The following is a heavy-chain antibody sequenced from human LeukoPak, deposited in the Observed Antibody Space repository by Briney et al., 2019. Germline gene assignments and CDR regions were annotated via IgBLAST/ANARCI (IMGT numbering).Heavy chain of an antibody. CDR2: IYYSGST. CDR3: ARQKFYLVGATTTFWFDP. V-gene: IGHV4-39*01. Sequence: PSETPLTCTVSGGSISSSSYYWGWIRQPPGKGLEWIGSIYYSGSTYYNPSLKSRVTISVDTSKNQFSLKLSSVTAADTAVYYCARQKFYLVGATTTFWFDPWGQGTLVTVSS. D-gene: IGHD1-26*01. J-gene: IGHJ5*02. CDR1: GGSISSSSYY.